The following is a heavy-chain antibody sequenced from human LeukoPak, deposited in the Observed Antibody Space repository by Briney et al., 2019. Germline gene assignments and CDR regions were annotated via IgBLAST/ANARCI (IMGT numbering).Heavy chain of an antibody. Sequence: GGSLRLSCAASGFTFSSYGMHWVRQAPGKGLEWVAVIWYDGSNKYYADSVKGRFTISRDNSKNTLYLQMNSLRAEDTAVYYCARTLVGYSSSSTFDYWGQGTLVTVSS. CDR1: GFTFSSYG. CDR3: ARTLVGYSSSSTFDY. D-gene: IGHD6-6*01. V-gene: IGHV3-33*01. CDR2: IWYDGSNK. J-gene: IGHJ4*02.